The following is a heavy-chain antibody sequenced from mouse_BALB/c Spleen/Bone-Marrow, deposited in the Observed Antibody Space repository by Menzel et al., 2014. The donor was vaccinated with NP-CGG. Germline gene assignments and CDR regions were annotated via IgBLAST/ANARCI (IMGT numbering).Heavy chain of an antibody. J-gene: IGHJ2*01. V-gene: IGHV1-9*01. CDR2: ILPGSDNT. Sequence: VQVVESGGELMKPGASVKISCKATGYTFXNYWIQWVKQRPGHGPEWIGEILPGSDNTNYNEKFKGKATFTADTSSNTAYMQLSSLTSEDSAVYYCARGNPFDFWGQGTTLTVSS. CDR1: GYTFXNYW. CDR3: ARGNPFDF.